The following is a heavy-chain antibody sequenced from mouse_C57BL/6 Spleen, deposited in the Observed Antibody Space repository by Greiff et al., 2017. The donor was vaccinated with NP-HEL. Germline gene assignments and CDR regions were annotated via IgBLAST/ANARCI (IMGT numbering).Heavy chain of an antibody. CDR3: ARDGYYDYGQGFAY. V-gene: IGHV5-4*01. CDR1: GFTFSSYA. Sequence: EVQLVESGGGLVKPGGSLKLSCAASGFTFSSYAMSWVRQTPEKRLEWVATISDGGSYTYYPDNVKGRFTISRDNAKNNLYLQMSHLKSEDTAMYYCARDGYYDYGQGFAYWGQGTPVTVSA. D-gene: IGHD2-4*01. CDR2: ISDGGSYT. J-gene: IGHJ3*01.